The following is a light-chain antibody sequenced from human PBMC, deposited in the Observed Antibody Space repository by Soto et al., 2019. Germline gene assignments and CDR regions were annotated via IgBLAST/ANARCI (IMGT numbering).Light chain of an antibody. CDR2: GAS. V-gene: IGKV3-15*01. Sequence: EIVMTQSPATLSVSPGERATLSCRASQSVSSNLAWYQQKPGQAPRLLLYGASTRATGIPARFSGSGSGTEFTLTISSLQSEDFAVYYCQQYNNWLITFGQGTRLEI. CDR1: QSVSSN. CDR3: QQYNNWLIT. J-gene: IGKJ5*01.